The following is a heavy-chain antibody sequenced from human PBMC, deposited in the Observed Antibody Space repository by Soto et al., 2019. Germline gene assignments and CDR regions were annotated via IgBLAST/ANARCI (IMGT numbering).Heavy chain of an antibody. V-gene: IGHV3-23*01. J-gene: IGHJ4*02. CDR2: FSGNSDRA. CDR3: ATYLSKSRQVQFAFGS. D-gene: IGHD2-2*02. CDR1: GFTFNNFV. Sequence: EVQLLESGGGLVQPGGSLRLSCIASGFTFNNFVMSWVRQAPGKGLEWVAPFSGNSDRAYYADSVKGRFTISRDKSKNTLYLQLNVLRVEDTAAYYCATYLSKSRQVQFAFGSWCQGTLVT.